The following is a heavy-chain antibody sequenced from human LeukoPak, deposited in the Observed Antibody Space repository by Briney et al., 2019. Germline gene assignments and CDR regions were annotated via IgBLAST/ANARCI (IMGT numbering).Heavy chain of an antibody. CDR1: GFTFDDYA. CDR3: AKGRLPAALDAFDI. V-gene: IGHV3-9*01. D-gene: IGHD2-2*01. CDR2: ISWNSGSI. Sequence: GRSLRLSCAASGFTFDDYAMHWVRQAPGKGLEWVSGISWNSGSIGYADSVKGRFTISRDNAKNSLYLQMNSLRAEDTALYYCAKGRLPAALDAFDIWGQGTMVTVSS. J-gene: IGHJ3*02.